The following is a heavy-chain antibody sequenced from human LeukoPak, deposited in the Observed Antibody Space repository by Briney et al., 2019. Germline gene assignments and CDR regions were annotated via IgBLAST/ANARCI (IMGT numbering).Heavy chain of an antibody. Sequence: GGSLRLSCAASGFTFSSYAMHWVRQAPGKGLEWVAVISYDGSNKYYADSVKGRFTISRDNSKNTLYLQMNSLRAEDTAVYYCARDHNYAFDNWGQGTLVSVAS. D-gene: IGHD1-1*01. CDR1: GFTFSSYA. CDR2: ISYDGSNK. V-gene: IGHV3-30*01. CDR3: ARDHNYAFDN. J-gene: IGHJ4*02.